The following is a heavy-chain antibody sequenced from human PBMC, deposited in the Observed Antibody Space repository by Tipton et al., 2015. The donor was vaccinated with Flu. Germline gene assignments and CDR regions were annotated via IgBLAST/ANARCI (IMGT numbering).Heavy chain of an antibody. CDR3: ASASAYDSWSGYRLFFDY. CDR1: GGSISSGDYY. CDR2: IYHSDTT. D-gene: IGHD3-3*01. Sequence: LRLSCTVSGGSISSGDYYWNWIRQSPGKALEWIGYIYHSDTTYYNPSLKTRVTISVETSKNQFSLKLSSVTAADTGVYYCASASAYDSWSGYRLFFDYWGQGALVTVSS. J-gene: IGHJ4*02. V-gene: IGHV4-30-4*01.